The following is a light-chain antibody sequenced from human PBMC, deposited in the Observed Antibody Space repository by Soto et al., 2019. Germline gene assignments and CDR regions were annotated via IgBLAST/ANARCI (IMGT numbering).Light chain of an antibody. CDR2: DVS. V-gene: IGLV2-14*03. J-gene: IGLJ2*01. CDR1: SSDVGGYNY. Sequence: QSVLTQPASVSGSPGQSITVSCIGTSSDVGGYNYVSWYQQHPGKAPKLMIHDVSNRPSGVSNRFSGSKSGSTASLTISGLQAEDEAYYYCSSYASSNTQIFGGGTKVTVL. CDR3: SSYASSNTQI.